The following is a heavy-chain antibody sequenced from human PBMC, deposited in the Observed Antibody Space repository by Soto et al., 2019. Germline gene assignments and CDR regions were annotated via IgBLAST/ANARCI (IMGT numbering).Heavy chain of an antibody. Sequence: GWSLRLSWAASGFTFSSYAMSWVRQAPGKGLEWVSAISGSGGSTYYADSVKGRFTISRDNSKNTLYLQMNSLRAEDTAVYYCAKGVLNWNYAEYFQHWGQGTLVTVSS. J-gene: IGHJ1*01. CDR1: GFTFSSYA. D-gene: IGHD1-7*01. CDR2: ISGSGGST. CDR3: AKGVLNWNYAEYFQH. V-gene: IGHV3-23*01.